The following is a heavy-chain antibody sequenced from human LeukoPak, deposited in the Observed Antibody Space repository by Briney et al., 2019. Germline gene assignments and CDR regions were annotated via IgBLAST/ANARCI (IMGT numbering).Heavy chain of an antibody. CDR3: ARGSDYYDH. CDR2: IYNSGSA. V-gene: IGHV4-59*12. CDR1: GGFISQEY. D-gene: IGHD6-6*01. Sequence: SETLSLTCTVSGGFISQEYWSWIRQPPGKGLEWIGYIYNSGSASYNPSLGSRVTMSVDTSKNQFSLKLSSVTAADTAVYYCARGSDYYDHWGQGTLVTVSS. J-gene: IGHJ4*02.